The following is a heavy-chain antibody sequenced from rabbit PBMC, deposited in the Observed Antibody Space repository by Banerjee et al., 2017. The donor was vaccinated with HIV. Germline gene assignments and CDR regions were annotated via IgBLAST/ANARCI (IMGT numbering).Heavy chain of an antibody. V-gene: IGHV1S45*01. CDR2: INTSTGNT. J-gene: IGHJ4*01. D-gene: IGHD1-1*01. Sequence: QEQLEESGGGLVKPEGSLTLTCTASGFSFSNKGVMCWVRQAPGKGLEWIACINTSTGNTVYATWAKGRFTISKTSWTTVTLQMTSLTAADTATYFCARDLGGVIGWNFGLWGPGTLVTVS. CDR3: ARDLGGVIGWNFGL. CDR1: GFSFSNKGV.